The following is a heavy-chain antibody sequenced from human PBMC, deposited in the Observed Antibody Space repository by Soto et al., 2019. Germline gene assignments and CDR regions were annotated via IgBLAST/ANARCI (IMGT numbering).Heavy chain of an antibody. CDR2: ISSSSSYI. V-gene: IGHV3-21*01. CDR3: ARVEEWLVHRLDP. Sequence: PGGSLRLSCAASGFTFSSYSMNWVRQAPGKGLEWVSSISSSSSYIYYADSVKGRFTISRDNAKNSLYLQMNSLRAEDTAVYYCARVEEWLVHRLDPWGQGTLVTVSS. D-gene: IGHD6-19*01. J-gene: IGHJ5*02. CDR1: GFTFSSYS.